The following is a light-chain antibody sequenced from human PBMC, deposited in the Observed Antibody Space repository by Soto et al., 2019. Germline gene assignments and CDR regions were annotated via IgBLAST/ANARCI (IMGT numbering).Light chain of an antibody. CDR2: WAS. V-gene: IGKV4-1*01. CDR1: QNVLFSSNNKNY. CDR3: QQYYTTPWT. Sequence: DIVMTQSPDSLAVSLGERATINCKSSQNVLFSSNNKNYLAWYQQKPGHPPKVLIYWASTRESGIPDRFSGSGSGTDFTLTISSLQAEDVAVYYCQQYYTTPWTFGQGTKVEIK. J-gene: IGKJ1*01.